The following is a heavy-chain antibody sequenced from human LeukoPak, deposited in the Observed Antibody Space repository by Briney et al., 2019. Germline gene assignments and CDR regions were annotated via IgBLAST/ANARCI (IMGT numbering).Heavy chain of an antibody. V-gene: IGHV1-69*01. J-gene: IGHJ6*04. CDR1: GGTFSSYA. Sequence: SVKVSCKASGGTFSSYAISWVRQAPGQGLEWMGGIIPIFGTANYAQKFQGRVTITADESTSTAYMELSSLRSEDTAVYCCARTAHYYGSGSYYNRGPQPYPMDVWGKGTTVTVSS. D-gene: IGHD3-10*01. CDR2: IIPIFGTA. CDR3: ARTAHYYGSGSYYNRGPQPYPMDV.